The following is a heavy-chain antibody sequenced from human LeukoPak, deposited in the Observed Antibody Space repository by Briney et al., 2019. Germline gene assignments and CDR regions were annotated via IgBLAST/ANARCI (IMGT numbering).Heavy chain of an antibody. CDR2: IIPIFGTA. CDR1: GGTFSSYA. J-gene: IGHJ3*02. Sequence: SVKVSCKASGGTFSSYAISWVRQAPGQGLEWMGGIIPIFGTANYAQKFQGRVTITTDESTSTAYMELSNLRSEDTAVYYCARDLRRYDFWSVAFDIWGQGTMVTVSS. V-gene: IGHV1-69*05. CDR3: ARDLRRYDFWSVAFDI. D-gene: IGHD3-3*01.